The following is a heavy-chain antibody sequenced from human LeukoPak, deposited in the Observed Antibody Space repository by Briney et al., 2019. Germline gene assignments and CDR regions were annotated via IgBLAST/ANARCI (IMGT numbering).Heavy chain of an antibody. J-gene: IGHJ4*02. CDR1: GGSISSSSYY. Sequence: SETLSLTCTVSGGSISSSSYYWRWIRQPPGKGLEWIGSIYYSGSTYYNPSLKSRVTISVDTSKNQFSLKLSSVTAADTAVYFCARQGANLLGGATNFDYWGQGTLVTVSS. V-gene: IGHV4-39*01. CDR3: ARQGANLLGGATNFDY. D-gene: IGHD1-26*01. CDR2: IYYSGST.